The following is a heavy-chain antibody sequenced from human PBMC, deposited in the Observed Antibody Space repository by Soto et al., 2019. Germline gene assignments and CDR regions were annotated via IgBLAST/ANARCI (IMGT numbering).Heavy chain of an antibody. CDR1: GGSISSSSYY. V-gene: IGHV4-39*01. Sequence: SETLSLTCTVSGGSISSSSYYWGWIRQPPGKGLEWIGSIYYSGSTYYNPSLKSRVTISVDTSKNQFSLKLSSVTAADTAVYYCARSGRWLQLRPFDYWGQGTLVTVSS. CDR3: ARSGRWLQLRPFDY. CDR2: IYYSGST. J-gene: IGHJ4*02. D-gene: IGHD5-12*01.